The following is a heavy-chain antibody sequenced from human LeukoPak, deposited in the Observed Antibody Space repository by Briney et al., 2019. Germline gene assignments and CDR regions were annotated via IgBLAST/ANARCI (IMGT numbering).Heavy chain of an antibody. CDR3: AKEDYSSSFDY. J-gene: IGHJ4*02. D-gene: IGHD4-11*01. CDR2: IWYGGSNK. Sequence: GGSLRLPCAASGFTFSSYGMDWVRQAPGKGLEWVAVIWYGGSNKYYADSVKGRFTISRDNSKNTLYLQMNSLRAEDTAVYYCAKEDYSSSFDYWGQGTLVAVSS. CDR1: GFTFSSYG. V-gene: IGHV3-30*02.